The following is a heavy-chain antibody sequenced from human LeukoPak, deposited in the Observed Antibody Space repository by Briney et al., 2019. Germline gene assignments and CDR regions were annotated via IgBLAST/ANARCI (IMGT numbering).Heavy chain of an antibody. Sequence: GALRLSCAASGFTFSSYDMSWVRQAPGRGLEWVSSITLSGGSTFYADSVKGRFTISRDNSKNTLYLQMNSLGAEDTAVYYCAKRGNPAVGHHYLDVWGEGTTVRVSS. CDR2: ITLSGGST. D-gene: IGHD2-2*01. J-gene: IGHJ6*03. V-gene: IGHV3-23*01. CDR1: GFTFSSYD. CDR3: AKRGNPAVGHHYLDV.